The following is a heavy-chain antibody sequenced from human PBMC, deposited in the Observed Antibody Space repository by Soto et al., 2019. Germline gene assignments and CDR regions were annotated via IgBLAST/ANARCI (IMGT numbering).Heavy chain of an antibody. CDR3: TSGPTGPHYYYYYMDV. J-gene: IGHJ6*03. CDR1: GFTFSGSA. D-gene: IGHD3-9*01. CDR2: IRSKANSYAT. V-gene: IGHV3-73*01. Sequence: GGSLRLSCAASGFTFSGSAMHWVRQASGKGLEWVGRIRSKANSYATAYAASVKGRFTISRDDSKNTAYLQMNSLKTEDTAVYYCTSGPTGPHYYYYYMDVWGKGTTVPVSS.